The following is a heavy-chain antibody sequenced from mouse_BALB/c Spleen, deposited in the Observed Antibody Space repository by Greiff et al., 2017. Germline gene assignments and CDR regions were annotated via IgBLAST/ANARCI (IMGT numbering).Heavy chain of an antibody. V-gene: IGHV1S81*02. CDR2: INPSNGGT. Sequence: GAELVKPGASVKLSCKASGYTFTSYYMYWVKQRPGQGLEWIGEINPSNGGTNFNEKFKSKATLTVDKSSSTAYMQLSSLTSEDSAVYYCTRSSPSTATGAMDYWGQGTSVTVSS. CDR1: GYTFTSYY. CDR3: TRSSPSTATGAMDY. J-gene: IGHJ4*01. D-gene: IGHD1-2*01.